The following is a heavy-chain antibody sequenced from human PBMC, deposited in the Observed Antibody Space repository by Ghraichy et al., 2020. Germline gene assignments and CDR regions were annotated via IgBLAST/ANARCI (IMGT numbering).Heavy chain of an antibody. CDR3: ARLAAAGTHFDY. CDR2: IYPGDSDT. J-gene: IGHJ4*02. V-gene: IGHV5-51*01. D-gene: IGHD6-13*01. Sequence: KNLEWMGIIYPGDSDTRYSPSFQGQVTISADKSISTAYLQWSRLKASDNALYYCARLAAAGTHFDYWGQGTLV.